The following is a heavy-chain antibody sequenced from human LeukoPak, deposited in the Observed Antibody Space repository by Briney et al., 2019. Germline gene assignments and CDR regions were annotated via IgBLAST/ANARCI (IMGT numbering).Heavy chain of an antibody. Sequence: PGGSLRLSCTTSGFTFTNYGINWVRQAPGKGLEWVAAIWYDGSKTSYTDSVKGRFTVSRDISKNTVYLQMNGLNAEDTAVYYCARDDCSTTPCYAYWGQGTLVTVSS. J-gene: IGHJ4*02. D-gene: IGHD2-2*01. CDR2: IWYDGSKT. CDR3: ARDDCSTTPCYAY. CDR1: GFTFTNYG. V-gene: IGHV3-33*01.